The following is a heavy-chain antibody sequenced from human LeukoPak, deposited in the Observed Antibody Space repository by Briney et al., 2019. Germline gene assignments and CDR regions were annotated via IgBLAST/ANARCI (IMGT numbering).Heavy chain of an antibody. D-gene: IGHD6-19*01. V-gene: IGHV4-59*02. CDR3: ARGWWSGNYSSGWYSLYYYYYMDV. J-gene: IGHJ6*03. CDR2: IYYTGST. CDR1: GGSVSDYY. Sequence: SETLSLTCTASGGSVSDYYWSWIRQSPGKGLEWIGYIYYTGSTSYNPSLRSRVTMSADTSKNQFSLKLSSVTAADTAVYYCARGWWSGNYSSGWYSLYYYYYMDVWGKGTTVTVSS.